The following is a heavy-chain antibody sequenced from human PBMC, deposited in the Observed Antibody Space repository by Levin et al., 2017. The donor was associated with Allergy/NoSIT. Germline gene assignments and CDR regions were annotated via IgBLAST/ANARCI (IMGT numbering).Heavy chain of an antibody. CDR3: ARDIGQSNDWYFDY. Sequence: QSGGSLRLSCAASGFIFSYYGMHWVRQAPGKGLEWVALIWFDGSEIYYADSVKGRFTISRDNSKNTLYLEMNSLRVEDTAVYYCARDIGQSNDWYFDYWGQGTLVTVSS. J-gene: IGHJ4*02. V-gene: IGHV3-33*01. D-gene: IGHD3-9*01. CDR1: GFIFSYYG. CDR2: IWFDGSEI.